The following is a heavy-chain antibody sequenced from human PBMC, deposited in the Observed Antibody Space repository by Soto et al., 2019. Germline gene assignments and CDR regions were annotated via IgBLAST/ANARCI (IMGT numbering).Heavy chain of an antibody. V-gene: IGHV5-51*01. J-gene: IGHJ5*02. D-gene: IGHD2-2*01. CDR1: GYSVRRHW. CDR3: GVSTYQKGYDP. Sequence: EALKISCKGSGYSVRRHWSGWVRQVPGKGLEWMGSVYPGDSHTRHSPSFQGQVTISAHKSISTAYLHWSSLQASDTSMYYCGVSTYQKGYDPWRQGTLVTGSS. CDR2: VYPGDSHT.